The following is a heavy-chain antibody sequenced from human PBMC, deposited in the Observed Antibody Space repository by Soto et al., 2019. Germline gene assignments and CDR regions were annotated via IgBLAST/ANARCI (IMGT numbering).Heavy chain of an antibody. V-gene: IGHV4-39*01. CDR3: ARRLYYDSSGFEGGGMDV. Sequence: SETLSLTCTVSGGSISSSSYYWGWIRQPPGKGLEWIGSTYYSGSTYYNPSLKSRVTISVDTSKNQFSLKLSSVTAADTAVYYCARRLYYDSSGFEGGGMDVWGQGTTVTVSS. CDR1: GGSISSSSYY. D-gene: IGHD3-22*01. CDR2: TYYSGST. J-gene: IGHJ6*02.